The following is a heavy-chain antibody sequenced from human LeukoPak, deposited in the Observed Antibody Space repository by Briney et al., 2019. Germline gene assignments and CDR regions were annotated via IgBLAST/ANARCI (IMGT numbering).Heavy chain of an antibody. J-gene: IGHJ3*02. D-gene: IGHD2-2*01. CDR1: GGSISSGGYY. Sequence: SQTLSLTCTVSGGSISSGGYYWSWIRQPPGKGLEWIGYIYHSGSTYYNPSLKSRVTISVDRSRNQFSLKLSSVTAADTAVYYCARRGWTDCSSTSCYGSAFDIWGQGTMVTVSS. CDR2: IYHSGST. CDR3: ARRGWTDCSSTSCYGSAFDI. V-gene: IGHV4-30-2*01.